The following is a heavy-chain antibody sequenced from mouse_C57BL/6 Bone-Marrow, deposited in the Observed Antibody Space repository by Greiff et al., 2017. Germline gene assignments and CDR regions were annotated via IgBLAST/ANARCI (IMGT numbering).Heavy chain of an antibody. CDR3: ASGGSSPYYGPFAY. D-gene: IGHD1-2*01. J-gene: IGHJ3*01. CDR1: GYTFTSYW. V-gene: IGHV1-64*01. CDR2: IHPNSGST. Sequence: VKLQQPGAELVKPGASVKLSCKASGYTFTSYWMHWVKQRPGQGLEWIGMIHPNSGSTNYNEKFKSKATLTVDKSSSTAYMQLSRLTSEDSAVYYCASGGSSPYYGPFAYWGQGTLVTVSA.